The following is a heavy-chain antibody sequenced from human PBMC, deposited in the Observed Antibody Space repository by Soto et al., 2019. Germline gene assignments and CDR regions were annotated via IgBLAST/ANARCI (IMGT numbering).Heavy chain of an antibody. CDR2: IYWDDDK. V-gene: IGHV2-5*02. CDR1: GFSLSTSGMG. J-gene: IGHJ4*02. Sequence: QITLKESGPTLVKPTQTFTLACTFSGFSLSTSGMGVGWIRQPPGKALEWLALIYWDDDKRYSPSLKSRLTITKDTSKNQVVLTMTNMDPVDTATYYCADYSSTSSFDYWGQGTLVTVSS. CDR3: ADYSSTSSFDY. D-gene: IGHD6-13*01.